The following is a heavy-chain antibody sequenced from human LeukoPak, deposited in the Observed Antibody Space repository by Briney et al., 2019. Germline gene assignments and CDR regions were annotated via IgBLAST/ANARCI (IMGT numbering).Heavy chain of an antibody. Sequence: VASVKVSCKASGYTFTSYYMHWVRQAPGQGLEWMGWINPNSGGTNYAQKFQGRVTMTRDTSISTAYMELSRLRSDDTAVYYCARDWPARGYSYDYYFDYWGQGTLVTVSS. CDR3: ARDWPARGYSYDYYFDY. CDR1: GYTFTSYY. J-gene: IGHJ4*02. CDR2: INPNSGGT. V-gene: IGHV1-2*02. D-gene: IGHD5-18*01.